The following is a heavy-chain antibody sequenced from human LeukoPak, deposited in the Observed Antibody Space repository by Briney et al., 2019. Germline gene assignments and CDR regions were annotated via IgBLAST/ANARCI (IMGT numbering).Heavy chain of an antibody. Sequence: GGSLRLSCAASGFTFSSYSMNWVRQAPGKGLEWVSVIYSGGSTYYADSVKGRFTISRDNSKNTLYLQMNSLRAEDTAVYYCAREGVTQPDYWGQGTLVTVSS. CDR2: IYSGGST. J-gene: IGHJ4*02. D-gene: IGHD2-21*02. V-gene: IGHV3-53*01. CDR1: GFTFSSYS. CDR3: AREGVTQPDY.